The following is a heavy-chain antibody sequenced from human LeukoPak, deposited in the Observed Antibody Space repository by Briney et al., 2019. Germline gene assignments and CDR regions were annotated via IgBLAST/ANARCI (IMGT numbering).Heavy chain of an antibody. CDR3: ARDGVDTAMANAFDI. Sequence: GGSLRLSCAASGFTFSSYAMSWVRQAPGKGLEWVAVIWYDGSNKYYADSVKGRFTISRDNSKNTLYLQMNSLRAEDTAVYYCARDGVDTAMANAFDIWGQGTMVTVSS. CDR2: IWYDGSNK. CDR1: GFTFSSYA. D-gene: IGHD5-18*01. J-gene: IGHJ3*02. V-gene: IGHV3-33*08.